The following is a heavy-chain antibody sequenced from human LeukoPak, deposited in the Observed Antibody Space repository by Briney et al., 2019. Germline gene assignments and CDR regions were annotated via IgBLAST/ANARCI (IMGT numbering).Heavy chain of an antibody. Sequence: ASVKVSCKASGYTFTSYGISWVRQAPGQGLEWMGWISAYNGNTNYAQKLQGRVTMTTDTSTSTAYMELRSLRSDDTAVYYCARDLTVGATRSLNAFDIWGQGTMVTVSS. CDR1: GYTFTSYG. CDR2: ISAYNGNT. CDR3: ARDLTVGATRSLNAFDI. V-gene: IGHV1-18*01. D-gene: IGHD1-26*01. J-gene: IGHJ3*02.